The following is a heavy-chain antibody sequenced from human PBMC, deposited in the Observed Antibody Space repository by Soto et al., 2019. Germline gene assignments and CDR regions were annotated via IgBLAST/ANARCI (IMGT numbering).Heavy chain of an antibody. J-gene: IGHJ6*02. Sequence: SVKVSCKASGGTFSSYAISWVRQAPGQGLEWMGGIIPIFGTANYAQKFQGRVTITADESTSTAYMELSSLRSEDTAVYYCARELTEYQLPNLNYYNYYGLDVWGQGTTVTVSS. D-gene: IGHD2-2*01. V-gene: IGHV1-69*13. CDR2: IIPIFGTA. CDR3: ARELTEYQLPNLNYYNYYGLDV. CDR1: GGTFSSYA.